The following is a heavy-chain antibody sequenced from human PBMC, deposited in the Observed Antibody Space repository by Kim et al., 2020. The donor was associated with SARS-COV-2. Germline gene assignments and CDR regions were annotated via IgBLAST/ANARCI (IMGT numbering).Heavy chain of an antibody. Sequence: GGSLRLSCAASGFTVSSNYMSWVRQAPGKGLEWVSVIYSGGSTYYADSGKGRFTISRDNSKNTLYLQMNSLRAEDTAVYYCARVSGCSRYYYYYGMDVWGQGTTLTVCS. CDR2: IYSGGST. CDR1: GFTVSSNY. CDR3: ARVSGCSRYYYYYGMDV. D-gene: IGHD2-15*01. J-gene: IGHJ6*02. V-gene: IGHV3-53*01.